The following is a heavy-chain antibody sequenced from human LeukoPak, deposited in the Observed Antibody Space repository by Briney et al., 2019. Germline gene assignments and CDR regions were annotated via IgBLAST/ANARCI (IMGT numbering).Heavy chain of an antibody. V-gene: IGHV1-2*02. CDR3: ARDIAVADAFDI. CDR2: INPNSGGT. CDR1: GYTFTSYY. J-gene: IGHJ3*02. Sequence: ASVKVSCKASGYTFTSYYMHWVRQAPGQGLEWMGWINPNSGGTNYAQKFQGRVTMTRDTSISTAYMELSRLRSDDTAVYYCARDIAVADAFDIWGQGTMVTVSS. D-gene: IGHD6-19*01.